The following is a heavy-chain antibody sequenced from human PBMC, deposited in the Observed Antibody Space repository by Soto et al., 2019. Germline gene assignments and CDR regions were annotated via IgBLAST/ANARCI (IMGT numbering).Heavy chain of an antibody. D-gene: IGHD6-19*01. CDR2: IRGSGGRT. CDR1: GFSFGNYA. Sequence: PGGSLRLSCAASGFSFGNYAMSWVRQAPGKGLEWVSGIRGSGGRTDYADSVKGRFTISRDNSKNTLYLQMNSLRAEDAAVYYCAKKHSSGPFDYWGQGTLVTVS. J-gene: IGHJ4*02. CDR3: AKKHSSGPFDY. V-gene: IGHV3-23*01.